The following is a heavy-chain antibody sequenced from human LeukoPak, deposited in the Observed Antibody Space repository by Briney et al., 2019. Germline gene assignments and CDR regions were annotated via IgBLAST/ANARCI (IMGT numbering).Heavy chain of an antibody. CDR2: ISSSSSTI. D-gene: IGHD7-27*01. J-gene: IGHJ2*01. Sequence: QTGGSLRLSCAASGFTFSSYSMNWVRQAPGKGLEWVSYISSSSSTIYYADSVKGRFTISRDNAKNSLYLQMNSLRAEDTAVYYCARVSGDREWYFDLWGRGTLVTVSS. CDR3: ARVSGDREWYFDL. V-gene: IGHV3-48*01. CDR1: GFTFSSYS.